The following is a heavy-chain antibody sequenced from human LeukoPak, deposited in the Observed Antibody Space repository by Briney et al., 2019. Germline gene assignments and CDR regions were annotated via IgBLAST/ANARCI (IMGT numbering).Heavy chain of an antibody. Sequence: GGSLRLSCAASGFTFDDYAMHWVRQAPGKGLEWVSGISWNSGSIGYADSVKGRFTISRDNAKNSLYLQMNSLRAEDTALYYCAKDISNTAMVGFDYWGQGTLVTVSS. CDR1: GFTFDDYA. CDR2: ISWNSGSI. V-gene: IGHV3-9*01. D-gene: IGHD5-18*01. J-gene: IGHJ4*02. CDR3: AKDISNTAMVGFDY.